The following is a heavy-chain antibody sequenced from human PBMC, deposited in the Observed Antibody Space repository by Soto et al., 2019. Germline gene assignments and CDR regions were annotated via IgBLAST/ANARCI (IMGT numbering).Heavy chain of an antibody. CDR2: ISAFNGQT. Sequence: QVHLVQSGGEVRKPGASVKVSCKTSDYSFTTYGISWVRRAPGQGLEWMGWISAFNGQTKSAQKVQGRVTMTTDTSTSTVYMELRNLRSDDTAIYYCARDRRRYDSKDYWGQGTPVTVSS. D-gene: IGHD3-22*01. CDR1: DYSFTTYG. V-gene: IGHV1-18*01. CDR3: ARDRRRYDSKDY. J-gene: IGHJ4*02.